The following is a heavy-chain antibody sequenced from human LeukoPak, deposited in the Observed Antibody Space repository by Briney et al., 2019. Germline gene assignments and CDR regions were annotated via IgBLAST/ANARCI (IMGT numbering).Heavy chain of an antibody. Sequence: SETLSLTCTVSGGSISSYYWSWIRQPPGKGLEWIGSIYYSGSTYYNPSLKSRVTISVDTSKNQFSLKLSSVTAADTAVYYCAREGYDFWSGYVVKYGMDVWGQGTTVTVSS. J-gene: IGHJ6*02. V-gene: IGHV4-39*02. CDR2: IYYSGST. CDR1: GGSISSYY. CDR3: AREGYDFWSGYVVKYGMDV. D-gene: IGHD3-3*01.